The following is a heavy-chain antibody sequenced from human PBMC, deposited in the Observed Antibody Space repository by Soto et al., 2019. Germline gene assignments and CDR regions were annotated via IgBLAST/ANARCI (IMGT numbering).Heavy chain of an antibody. Sequence: EMQLVESGGGLVQPGGSLRLSCAASGFTVSSNYMSWVRQAPGKGLEWVSVIYSGGSAYYADSVKGRFTISRDKNTLYLQMNSLRAEDTAVYYCARHGYSYGGGYFDYWGQGTLVTVSS. V-gene: IGHV3-66*04. CDR1: GFTVSSNY. J-gene: IGHJ4*02. D-gene: IGHD5-18*01. CDR3: ARHGYSYGGGYFDY. CDR2: IYSGGSA.